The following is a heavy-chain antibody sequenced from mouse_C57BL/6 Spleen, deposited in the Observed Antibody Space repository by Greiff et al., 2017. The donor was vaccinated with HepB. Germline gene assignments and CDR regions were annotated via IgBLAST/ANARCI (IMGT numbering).Heavy chain of an antibody. V-gene: IGHV1-82*01. D-gene: IGHD3-3*01. Sequence: QVQLQQSGPELVKPGASVKISCKASGYAFSSSWMNWVKQRPGKGLEWIGRIYPGDGDTNYNGKFKGKATLTADKSSSTAYMQLSSLTSEDSAVYFCALGGHFDYWGQGTTLTVSS. CDR1: GYAFSSSW. CDR2: IYPGDGDT. J-gene: IGHJ2*01. CDR3: ALGGHFDY.